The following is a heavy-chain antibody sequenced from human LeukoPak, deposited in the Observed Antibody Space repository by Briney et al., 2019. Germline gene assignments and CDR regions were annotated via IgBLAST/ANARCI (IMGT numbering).Heavy chain of an antibody. D-gene: IGHD2-2*01. V-gene: IGHV5-10-1*01. CDR2: IDPSDSYT. CDR3: GYCSSTSCYENWFDP. CDR1: GYSFTSYW. Sequence: GESLKISCKGSGYSFTSYWISWVRQMPGKGLEWMGRIDPSDSYTNYSPSFQGHVTISADKFISTAYLQWSSLKASDTAMYYCGYCSSTSCYENWFDPWGQGTLVTVSS. J-gene: IGHJ5*02.